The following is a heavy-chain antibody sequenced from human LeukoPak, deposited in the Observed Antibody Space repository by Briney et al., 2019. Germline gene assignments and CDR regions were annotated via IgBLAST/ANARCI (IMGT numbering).Heavy chain of an antibody. CDR3: ARGGYFDWQYYFDY. CDR2: IYYSGST. CDR1: GGSISISSYY. D-gene: IGHD3-9*01. V-gene: IGHV4-39*07. J-gene: IGHJ4*02. Sequence: SETLSLTCTVSGGSISISSYYWGWIRQPPGKGLEWIGSIYYSGSTYYNPSLKSRVTISVDTSKNQFSLKLSSVTAADTAVYYCARGGYFDWQYYFDYWGQGTRVSVSS.